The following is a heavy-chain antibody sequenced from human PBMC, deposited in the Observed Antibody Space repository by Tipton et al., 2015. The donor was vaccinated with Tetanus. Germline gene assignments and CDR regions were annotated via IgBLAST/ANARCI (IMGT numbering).Heavy chain of an antibody. Sequence: SLRLSCAASGFTFSDYWMHWVRQAPGKGLMWVSRISGDGSSTSYAASVKGRFTISRDNAKNTVYLQMNSLRAEDTAEYYCARAQVVAGTGGFDPWGQGTPVTVSS. J-gene: IGHJ5*02. D-gene: IGHD6-19*01. CDR2: ISGDGSST. CDR3: ARAQVVAGTGGFDP. V-gene: IGHV3-74*01. CDR1: GFTFSDYW.